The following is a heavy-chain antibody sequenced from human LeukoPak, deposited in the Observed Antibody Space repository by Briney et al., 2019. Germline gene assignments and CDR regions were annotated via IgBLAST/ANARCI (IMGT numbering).Heavy chain of an antibody. CDR2: ISSSSYI. Sequence: GGSLRLSCAASGFTFSSYSMNWVRQAPGKGLEWVSSISSSSYIYYADSVKGRFTISRDNAKNSLYLQMNSLRAEDTAVYYCASLYYDFWSGYSSFDYWGQGTLVTVSS. CDR3: ASLYYDFWSGYSSFDY. J-gene: IGHJ4*02. CDR1: GFTFSSYS. V-gene: IGHV3-21*01. D-gene: IGHD3-3*01.